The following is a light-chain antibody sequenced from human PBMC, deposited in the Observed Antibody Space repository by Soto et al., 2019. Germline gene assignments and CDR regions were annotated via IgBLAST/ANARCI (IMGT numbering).Light chain of an antibody. Sequence: DIEMTQSHSSLSVSXXDIVXINCQRSKSIATYLNWYQQKPGKAPKXXIYAASSLQSGVPSRFSGSGAGTEFTLTITSLRPDDFATYYCQQSYSILWTFGQGTKVDIK. CDR1: KSIATY. CDR3: QQSYSILWT. CDR2: AAS. J-gene: IGKJ1*01. V-gene: IGKV1-39*01.